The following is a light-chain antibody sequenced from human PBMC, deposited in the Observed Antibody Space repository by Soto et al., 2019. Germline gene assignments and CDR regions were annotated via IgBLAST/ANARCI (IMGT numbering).Light chain of an antibody. Sequence: DLQMTQSPSSLSASVGDKVTITCRTSQSIASFVNWYQQKPGDAPRLLIFGGSYLRPGVPLRFSGSGSGTDFTLTISSLQSEDYATYYCQQSHETPYTFGQGTILDIK. CDR3: QQSHETPYT. J-gene: IGKJ2*01. V-gene: IGKV1-39*01. CDR2: GGS. CDR1: QSIASF.